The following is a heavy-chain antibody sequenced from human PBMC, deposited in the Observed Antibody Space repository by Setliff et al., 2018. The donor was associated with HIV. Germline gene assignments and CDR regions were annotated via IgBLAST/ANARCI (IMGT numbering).Heavy chain of an antibody. V-gene: IGHV4-4*07. J-gene: IGHJ6*02. CDR3: ARKLRPGHGVDV. CDR1: GASLQSYY. D-gene: IGHD3-10*01. Sequence: PSETLSLTCSVSGASLQSYYWSWIRQPAGKGLQWIGRIYYVGWSKYNPSLEDRFTISRDNAKNSMDLQMNSLRAEDTAIYRCARKLRPGHGVDVWGQGTTVTVSS. CDR2: IYYVGWS.